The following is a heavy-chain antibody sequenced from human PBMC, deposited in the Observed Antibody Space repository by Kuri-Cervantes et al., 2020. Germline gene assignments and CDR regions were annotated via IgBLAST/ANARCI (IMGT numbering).Heavy chain of an antibody. J-gene: IGHJ5*02. Sequence: SETLSLTCTVSGGSISSYYWSWIRQPPGKGLGWIGYIYYSGSTNYNPSLKSRVTISVDTSKNQFSLKLSSVTAADTAVYYCARDHYDSSGYYGRWLDPWGQGTLVTVSS. V-gene: IGHV4-59*01. CDR2: IYYSGST. CDR3: ARDHYDSSGYYGRWLDP. CDR1: GGSISSYY. D-gene: IGHD3-22*01.